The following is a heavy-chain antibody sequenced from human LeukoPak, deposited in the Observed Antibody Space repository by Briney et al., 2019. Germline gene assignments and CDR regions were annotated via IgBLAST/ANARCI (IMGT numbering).Heavy chain of an antibody. CDR2: MYYSGST. Sequence: SQTLSLTCTVSGGSISSGDYYWSWIRQPPGKGLEWIAYMYYSGSTYYNPSRKSRVTMSADTSKNQLSLKLSAVTAADTAVYYCARPYYYDSRIDPWGQGILVTVSS. J-gene: IGHJ5*02. V-gene: IGHV4-30-4*01. D-gene: IGHD3-22*01. CDR1: GGSISSGDYY. CDR3: ARPYYYDSRIDP.